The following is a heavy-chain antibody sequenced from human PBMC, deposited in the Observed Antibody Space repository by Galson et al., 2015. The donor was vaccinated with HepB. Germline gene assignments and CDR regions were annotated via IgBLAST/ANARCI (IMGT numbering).Heavy chain of an antibody. D-gene: IGHD3/OR15-3a*01. Sequence: SLRLSCAASGFTISTSWVHWVRHAPGKGLVWVSRINGDGSSTSYADSVKGRFTTSRDNAKNTLYLQMNSLRVEDTAVYYCARGGPLGTYYFDYWGQGILVTVSS. CDR3: ARGGPLGTYYFDY. J-gene: IGHJ4*02. CDR1: GFTISTSW. V-gene: IGHV3-74*01. CDR2: INGDGSST.